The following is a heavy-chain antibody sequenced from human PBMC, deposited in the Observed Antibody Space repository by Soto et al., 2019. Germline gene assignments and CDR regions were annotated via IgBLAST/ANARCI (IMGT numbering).Heavy chain of an antibody. CDR2: ISSSSSTI. D-gene: IGHD3-10*01. CDR3: ARDRVECEGVGRMKDAFDI. J-gene: IGHJ3*02. V-gene: IGHV3-48*01. CDR1: GFTFSSYS. Sequence: PGGSLRLSCAASGFTFSSYSMNWVRQAPGKGLEWVSYISSSSSTIYYADSVKGRFTISRDNAKNSLYLQMNSLRAEDTAVYYCARDRVECEGVGRMKDAFDIWGQGTIVTVSS.